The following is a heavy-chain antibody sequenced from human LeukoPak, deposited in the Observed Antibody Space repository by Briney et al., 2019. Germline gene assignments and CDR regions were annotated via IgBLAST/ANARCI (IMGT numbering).Heavy chain of an antibody. CDR3: ARVDPYYHDSSGYPYFDY. CDR2: IYYSGST. D-gene: IGHD3-22*01. J-gene: IGHJ4*02. CDR1: GGSISSGGYY. Sequence: PSETLSLTCTVSGGSISSGGYYWSWIRQHPGKGLEWIGYIYYSGSTYYNPSLKSRVTISVDTSKNQFSLKLSSVTAADTAVYYCARVDPYYHDSSGYPYFDYWGQGTLVTVSS. V-gene: IGHV4-31*03.